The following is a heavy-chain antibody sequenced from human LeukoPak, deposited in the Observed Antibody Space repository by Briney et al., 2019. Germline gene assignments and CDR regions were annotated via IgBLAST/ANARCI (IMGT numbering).Heavy chain of an antibody. V-gene: IGHV3-21*04. Sequence: GSLRLSCAASGFTFSSYSMNWVRQAPGKGLEWVSSISSSSSCIYYADSVKGRFTISRDNAKNSLYLQMNSLRAEDTAVYYCARDGRYSSSSADYWGQGTLVTVSS. CDR3: ARDGRYSSSSADY. D-gene: IGHD6-6*01. CDR2: ISSSSSCI. CDR1: GFTFSSYS. J-gene: IGHJ4*02.